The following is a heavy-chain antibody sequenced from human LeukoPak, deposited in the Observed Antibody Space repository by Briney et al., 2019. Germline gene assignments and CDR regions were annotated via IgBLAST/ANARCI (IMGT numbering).Heavy chain of an antibody. CDR1: GGSISSYY. CDR3: ARRGHYDYVWGSYRYDY. J-gene: IGHJ4*02. CDR2: IYTSGST. V-gene: IGHV4-4*07. Sequence: SETLPLTCTVSGGSISSYYWSWIRQPAGKGLEWIGRIYTSGSTNYNPSLKSRVTISVDTSKNQFSLKLSSVTAADTAVYYCARRGHYDYVWGSYRYDYWGQGTLVTVSS. D-gene: IGHD3-16*02.